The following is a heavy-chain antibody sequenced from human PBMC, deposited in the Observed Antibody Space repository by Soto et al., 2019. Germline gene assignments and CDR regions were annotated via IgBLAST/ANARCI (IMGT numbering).Heavy chain of an antibody. CDR1: GDSISSYY. CDR3: PRVPASRKGNWFDP. V-gene: IGHV4-59*01. Sequence: QVQLQESGPGLVNPSETLSLTCTVSGDSISSYYWSWIRQPPGKGLEWIGYIYYSGSTNYNPSLKRRGTISLDTSKNQFSLKLTSVTAADTAVYYCPRVPASRKGNWFDPWGQGTLVTVSS. CDR2: IYYSGST. J-gene: IGHJ5*02. D-gene: IGHD2-2*01.